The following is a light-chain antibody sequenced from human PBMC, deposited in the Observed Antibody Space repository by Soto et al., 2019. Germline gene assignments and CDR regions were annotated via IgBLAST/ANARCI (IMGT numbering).Light chain of an antibody. CDR2: RNN. Sequence: QSVLTQSPSASGTPGQRVTISCSGSSSNIGSNYVYWYQQLPGTAPKLHIYRNNQRPSGVPDRFSGSKSGTSASLAISGLRSDDEADYYCAAWDGSLSAWVFGGGTKLTVL. CDR3: AAWDGSLSAWV. V-gene: IGLV1-47*01. CDR1: SSNIGSNY. J-gene: IGLJ3*02.